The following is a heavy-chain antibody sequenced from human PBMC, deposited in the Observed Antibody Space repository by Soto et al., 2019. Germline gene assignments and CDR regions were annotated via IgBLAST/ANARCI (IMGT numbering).Heavy chain of an antibody. Sequence: SETLSLTCTVSGGSISSGGYYWSWIRQHPGKGLEWIGYIYYSGSTYYNPSLKSRVTISVDTSKNQFSLKLSSVTAADTAVYYCARGHRYYGSGSYYTLASGNYYYMDVWGKGTTVTVSS. CDR2: IYYSGST. D-gene: IGHD3-10*01. CDR1: GGSISSGGYY. J-gene: IGHJ6*03. V-gene: IGHV4-31*03. CDR3: ARGHRYYGSGSYYTLASGNYYYMDV.